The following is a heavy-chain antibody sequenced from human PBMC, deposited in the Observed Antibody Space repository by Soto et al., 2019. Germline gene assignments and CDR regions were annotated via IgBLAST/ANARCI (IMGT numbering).Heavy chain of an antibody. CDR3: ARDLDWAFDY. J-gene: IGHJ4*02. CDR1: GFTFSSFS. Sequence: GGSLRLSCAASGFTFSSFSMNWVRQAPGKGLEWVSFISRGSSTMTYVDSVTGRFFISRDNAKNSLYLQMNSLRVEDTAVYYCARDLDWAFDYWGQGVLVTVSS. V-gene: IGHV3-48*01. CDR2: ISRGSSTM. D-gene: IGHD3-9*01.